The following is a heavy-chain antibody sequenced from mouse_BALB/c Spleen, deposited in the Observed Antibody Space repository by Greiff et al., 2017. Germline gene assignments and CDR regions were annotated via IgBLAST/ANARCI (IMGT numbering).Heavy chain of an antibody. CDR2: IDPANGNT. V-gene: IGHV14-3*02. CDR1: GFNIKDTY. CDR3: ARSDGYDGVDY. J-gene: IGHJ4*01. D-gene: IGHD2-2*01. Sequence: DVQLQESGAELVKPGASVKLSCTASGFNIKDTYMHWVKQRPEQGLEWIGRIDPANGNTKYDPKFQGKATITADTSSNTAYLQLSSLTSEDTAVYYCARSDGYDGVDYWGQGTSVTVSS.